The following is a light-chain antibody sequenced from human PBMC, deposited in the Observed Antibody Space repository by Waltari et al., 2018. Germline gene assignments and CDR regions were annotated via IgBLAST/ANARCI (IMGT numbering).Light chain of an antibody. J-gene: IGLJ3*02. Sequence: QSVLTQPPSVSGAPGQSITISCTGGSSNIGAGYDVHWYQHLPGTAPKLLIYGHNKRPSGVPDRFSGSKSGTSASLAITGLQAEDEADYYCQSYDSSVSAWVFGGGTKLTVV. CDR3: QSYDSSVSAWV. CDR1: SSNIGAGYD. CDR2: GHN. V-gene: IGLV1-40*01.